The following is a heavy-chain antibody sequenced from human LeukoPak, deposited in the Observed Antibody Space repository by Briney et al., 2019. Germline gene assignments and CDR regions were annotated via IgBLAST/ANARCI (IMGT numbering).Heavy chain of an antibody. CDR1: GGSISSDY. J-gene: IGHJ4*02. D-gene: IGHD5-24*01. CDR3: VEAPNPYYFDD. Sequence: SETLSLTCTVSGGSISSDYWSWIRQPPGKGLEWIGYIYYTGITNYSPSLTSRVTISVDTSKNQFSLKLNSMSAADTAVYYCVEAPNPYYFDDWGQGTLVTVSS. V-gene: IGHV4-59*12. CDR2: IYYTGIT.